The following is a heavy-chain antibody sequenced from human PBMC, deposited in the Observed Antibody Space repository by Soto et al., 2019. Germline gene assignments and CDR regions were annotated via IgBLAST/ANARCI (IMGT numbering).Heavy chain of an antibody. J-gene: IGHJ2*01. D-gene: IGHD3-10*01. V-gene: IGHV3-23*01. CDR2: IGGTSGST. Sequence: EVQLLESGGGLVQPGGSLRLSCAASGFTFSNFVMSWVRRAPGKGLEWVSAIGGTSGSTYYPDSVKGRFTISRDNSKNTLSLQRNSLRAKDTAVYYCAKRRGEGYFDLWGRGSLVTVSS. CDR3: AKRRGEGYFDL. CDR1: GFTFSNFV.